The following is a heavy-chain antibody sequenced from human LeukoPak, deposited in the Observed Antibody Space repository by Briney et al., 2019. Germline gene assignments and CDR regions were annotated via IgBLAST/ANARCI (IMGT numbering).Heavy chain of an antibody. Sequence: HPGGSLRLSCAASGFTFSSYGMHWVRQAPGKGLEWVAFIRYDGSNKYYADSVEGRFTISRDNSKNTLYLQMNSLRAEDTAVYYCAKGGQVIAIGGPNWGQGTLVTVSS. CDR1: GFTFSSYG. CDR3: AKGGQVIAIGGPN. V-gene: IGHV3-30*02. J-gene: IGHJ4*02. CDR2: IRYDGSNK. D-gene: IGHD2-21*01.